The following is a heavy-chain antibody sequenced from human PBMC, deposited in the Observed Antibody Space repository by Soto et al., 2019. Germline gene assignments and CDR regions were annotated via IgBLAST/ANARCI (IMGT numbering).Heavy chain of an antibody. CDR3: AHIAYCYDSRGYYYHSDDCPH. V-gene: IGHV2-5*02. D-gene: IGHD3-22*01. Sequence: QITLKESGPTLVKPTQTLTLTCTFSGFSLSTSGVGVGWIPQPPGKALERLALIYWDDDKRYSSSLKSRLTITQDTYKKQVVLTMTNMDPVDTATYYCAHIAYCYDSRGYYYHSDDCPHGGQATVVTVSS. J-gene: IGHJ1*01. CDR2: IYWDDDK. CDR1: GFSLSTSGVG.